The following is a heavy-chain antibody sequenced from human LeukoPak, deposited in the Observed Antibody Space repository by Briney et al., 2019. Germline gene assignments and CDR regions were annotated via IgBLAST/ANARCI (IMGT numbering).Heavy chain of an antibody. CDR3: AKRGYYGDYYFDY. CDR2: ISYDGSNK. D-gene: IGHD4-17*01. CDR1: GFTFSSYG. J-gene: IGHJ4*02. V-gene: IGHV3-30*18. Sequence: GGSLRLSCAASGFTFSSYGMHWVRQAPGKGLEWVAVISYDGSNKYYADSVKGRFTISRDNSKNTLYLQMNSLRAEDTAVYYCAKRGYYGDYYFDYWGQGTLVTVSS.